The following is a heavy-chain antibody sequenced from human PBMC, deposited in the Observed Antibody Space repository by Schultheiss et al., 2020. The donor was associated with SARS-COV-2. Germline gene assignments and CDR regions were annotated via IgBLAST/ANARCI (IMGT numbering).Heavy chain of an antibody. CDR2: TYYRSEWNN. V-gene: IGHV6-1*01. J-gene: IGHJ4*02. CDR3: ARDGYNLFDY. Sequence: SETLSLTCAISGDSVSSNSAAWNWIRQSPSRGLEWLGRTYYRSEWNNDYAVSVKSRISINPDTSKNQFSLQPKSVTPEDTAVYYCARDGYNLFDYWGQGTLVTVSS. D-gene: IGHD5-24*01. CDR1: GDSVSSNSAA.